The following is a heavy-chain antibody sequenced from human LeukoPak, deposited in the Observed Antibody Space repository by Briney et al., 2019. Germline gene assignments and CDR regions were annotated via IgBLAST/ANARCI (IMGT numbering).Heavy chain of an antibody. CDR1: GFPFSSYS. CDR3: ARGRRRVHWELIRGFFFDY. J-gene: IGHJ4*02. D-gene: IGHD1-26*01. Sequence: GGSLRLSCEASGFPFSSYSMNWVRQAPGKGLEWVSYIRSSSTRIYYADSVKGRFTVSRDNAKNSMYLQMTSLRAEDTAVYYCARGRRRVHWELIRGFFFDYWGQGTLVTVSS. CDR2: IRSSSTRI. V-gene: IGHV3-48*01.